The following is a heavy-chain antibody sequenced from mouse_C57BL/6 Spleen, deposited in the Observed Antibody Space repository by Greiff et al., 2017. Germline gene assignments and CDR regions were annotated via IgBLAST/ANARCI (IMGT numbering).Heavy chain of an antibody. Sequence: EVQLMESGAGLVKPGGSLKLSCAASGFTFSRYAMSWVRQTPEKRLEWVAYISSGGDYIYYADTVKGRVTISRDKARNTLYLQMSSLNSEDTALYCCTRDGNNHYDLDYWGQGTTLTVSS. CDR1: GFTFSRYA. J-gene: IGHJ2*01. V-gene: IGHV5-9-1*02. CDR3: TRDGNNHYDLDY. CDR2: ISSGGDYI. D-gene: IGHD1-1*01.